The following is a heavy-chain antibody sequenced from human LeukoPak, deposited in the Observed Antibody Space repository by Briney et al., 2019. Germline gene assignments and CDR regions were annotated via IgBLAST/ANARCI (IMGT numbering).Heavy chain of an antibody. V-gene: IGHV3-23*01. CDR2: ISGSGAST. CDR1: GFTFSSYA. J-gene: IGHJ4*02. D-gene: IGHD3-3*01. CDR3: ARGFGVVIPEPYDY. Sequence: PGGSLRLSCAASGFTFSSYAMSWVRQAPGKGLEWVSAISGSGASTYYADSVKGRFTISRDNAKNSLYLQMNSLRAEDTAVYYCARGFGVVIPEPYDYWGQGTLVTVSS.